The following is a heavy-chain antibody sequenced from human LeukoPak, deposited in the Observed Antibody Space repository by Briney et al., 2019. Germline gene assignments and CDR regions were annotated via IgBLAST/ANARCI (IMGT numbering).Heavy chain of an antibody. CDR3: AKVADSSSWYGIDDY. CDR1: GFTFSSYA. Sequence: GGSLRLSCAASGFTFSSYAMSWVRQAPGKGLEWVSAISGSGGSTYYADSVKGRFTISRGNSKNTLYLQMNSLRAEDTAVYYCAKVADSSSWYGIDDYWGQGTLVTVSS. J-gene: IGHJ4*02. V-gene: IGHV3-23*01. D-gene: IGHD6-13*01. CDR2: ISGSGGST.